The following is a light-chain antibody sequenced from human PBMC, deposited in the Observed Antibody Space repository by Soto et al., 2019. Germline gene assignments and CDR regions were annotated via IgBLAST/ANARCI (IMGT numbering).Light chain of an antibody. CDR3: QQYDNWPQT. Sequence: EIVMTQSPATLSVSPGERATLSCRASQSVSSDLAWYQHKPGQAPRLLIYGASTRATGIPARFSGRGSGTEFTLTISSRQSVDFAVYYCQQYDNWPQTFGQGTKVEIK. CDR1: QSVSSD. CDR2: GAS. J-gene: IGKJ1*01. V-gene: IGKV3-15*01.